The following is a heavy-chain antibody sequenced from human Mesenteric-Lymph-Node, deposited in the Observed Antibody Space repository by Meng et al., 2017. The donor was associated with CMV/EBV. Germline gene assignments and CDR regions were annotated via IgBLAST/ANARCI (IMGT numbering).Heavy chain of an antibody. V-gene: IGHV6-1*01. CDR1: GDSVSTNSAA. J-gene: IGHJ4*02. Sequence: ISGDSVSTNSAACNWIRQSPSRGLECLGRTYYRSKWYNNYALSLKSRISINPDTSKNQFSLQLNSVTPDDTAVYYCAREGSLETLGYWGQGTLVTVSS. CDR3: AREGSLETLGY. D-gene: IGHD1-1*01. CDR2: TYYRSKWYN.